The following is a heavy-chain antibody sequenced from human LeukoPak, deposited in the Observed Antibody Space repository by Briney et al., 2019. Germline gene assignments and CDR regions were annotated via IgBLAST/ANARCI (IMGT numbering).Heavy chain of an antibody. CDR1: GFTFSNAW. D-gene: IGHD3-16*02. Sequence: PGGSLRLSRAASGFTFSNAWMNWVRQAPGKGLEWVGRIKSKTDGGTTDYAAPVKGRFTISRDDSKNTLYLQMNSLKTEDTAVYYCTTDPVWGTYDYVWGSYHWGQGTLVTVSS. CDR2: IKSKTDGGTT. J-gene: IGHJ4*02. V-gene: IGHV3-15*07. CDR3: TTDPVWGTYDYVWGSYH.